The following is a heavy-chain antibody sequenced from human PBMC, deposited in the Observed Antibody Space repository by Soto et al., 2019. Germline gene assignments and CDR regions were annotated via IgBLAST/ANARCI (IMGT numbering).Heavy chain of an antibody. CDR3: ARVALLMGDAFDI. CDR2: ISANNGNT. J-gene: IGHJ3*02. D-gene: IGHD2-8*01. Sequence: QVQLVQSGAEVKKPGASVKVSCKASGYTFTASVTSWVRQALGQGLEWLGWISANNGNTNKEQKSQGRVTMTTDTSTSTAYMELRSLRSDDTAVYYCARVALLMGDAFDIWGQGTMVTVSS. CDR1: GYTFTASV. V-gene: IGHV1-18*04.